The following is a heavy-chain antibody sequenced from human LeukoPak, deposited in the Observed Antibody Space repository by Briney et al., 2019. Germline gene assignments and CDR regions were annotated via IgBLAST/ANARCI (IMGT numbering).Heavy chain of an antibody. CDR2: ISASGTTT. CDR3: AKDGFTTSGTYCDY. CDR1: TFTFSSYA. D-gene: IGHD3-10*01. Sequence: PGGSLRLSCAASTFTFSSYAMSWVRQAPGKGLEWVSVISASGTTTYYADSVKGRFTISRDNSKNTLYLQMNSLRAEDTAVYYCAKDGFTTSGTYCDYWGQGTLVTVSP. J-gene: IGHJ4*02. V-gene: IGHV3-23*01.